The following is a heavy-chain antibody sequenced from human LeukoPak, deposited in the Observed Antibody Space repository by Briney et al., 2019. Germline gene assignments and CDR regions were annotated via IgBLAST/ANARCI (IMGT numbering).Heavy chain of an antibody. V-gene: IGHV3-48*03. CDR1: GFTFSSYE. CDR3: ARDYGGSSPFDY. D-gene: IGHD4-23*01. Sequence: GGSLRLSCAASGFTFSSYEMNWVRQAPGKGLEWVSYISSSGSTIYYADSVKGRFTISRDNAKNSLYLQMNSLRAEDTAVYYCARDYGGSSPFDYWGQGTLVAVSS. CDR2: ISSSGSTI. J-gene: IGHJ4*02.